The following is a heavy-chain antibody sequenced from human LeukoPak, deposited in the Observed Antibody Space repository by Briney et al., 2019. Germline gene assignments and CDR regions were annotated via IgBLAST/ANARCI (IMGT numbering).Heavy chain of an antibody. CDR3: ARDLRGNRDC. CDR1: GFTFSSDW. CDR2: IYSDGSRT. J-gene: IGHJ4*02. Sequence: GGSLRLSCVASGFTFSSDWMHWVRQAPGKGLVWVSRIYSDGSRTTYADSVKGRFTISRDNGKQTLYLQMNSLTAEDTAVYFCARDLRGNRDCWGQGTLVTVSS. V-gene: IGHV3-74*01. D-gene: IGHD4-23*01.